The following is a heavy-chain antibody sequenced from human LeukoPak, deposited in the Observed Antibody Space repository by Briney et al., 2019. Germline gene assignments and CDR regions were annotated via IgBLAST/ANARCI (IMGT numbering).Heavy chain of an antibody. CDR1: GYTFTSCG. V-gene: IGHV1-18*01. CDR3: ARESDSRGWYGY. D-gene: IGHD6-19*01. CDR2: ISAYNGNT. Sequence: VASVKLSCKAPGYTFTSCGISWVRQAPGQGFEWMGWISAYNGNTNYAQKLQGRLTMTTNTSTSTAYMELRSLRSDDTAVYYCARESDSRGWYGYWGQGTLVTVSS. J-gene: IGHJ4*02.